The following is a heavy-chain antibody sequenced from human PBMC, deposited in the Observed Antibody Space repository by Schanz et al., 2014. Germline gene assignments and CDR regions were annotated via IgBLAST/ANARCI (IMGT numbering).Heavy chain of an antibody. CDR3: ARDAADFYDILTEEDY. Sequence: QIQLVQSGPAVKKPGVTVKVSCKASGYIFINSGISWVRQAPGQGLEWMGWISAYNGNTKYPQKLQGRVTMTTDTSTSTAYMELRSLRSDDAAVYYCARDAADFYDILTEEDYWGQGALVTDSS. CDR2: ISAYNGNT. J-gene: IGHJ4*02. D-gene: IGHD3-9*01. CDR1: GYIFINSG. V-gene: IGHV1-18*01.